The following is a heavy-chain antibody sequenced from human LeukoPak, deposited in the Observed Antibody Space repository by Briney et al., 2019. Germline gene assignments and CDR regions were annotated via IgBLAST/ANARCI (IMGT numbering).Heavy chain of an antibody. CDR1: GYSFSSYW. CDR3: ARQPGSGA. V-gene: IGHV5-51*01. CDR2: IFPGDSDT. Sequence: GESLKISCKGSGYSFSSYWVAWVRQMPAKGLEWMGIIFPGDSDTRYSPSFEGQVTISADKSISTAYLQWKSLKASDTAVYYCARQPGSGAWGQGTLVTVSS. J-gene: IGHJ5*02. D-gene: IGHD1-14*01.